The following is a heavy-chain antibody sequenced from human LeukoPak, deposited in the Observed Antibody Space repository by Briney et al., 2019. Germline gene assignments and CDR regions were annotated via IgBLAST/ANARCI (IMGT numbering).Heavy chain of an antibody. J-gene: IGHJ5*02. CDR1: GGSISSYY. CDR3: ARVRGYSSGWYWFDP. CDR2: IYYSGST. Sequence: KLLETLSLTCTVSGGSISSYYWSWIRQPPGKGLEWIGYIYYSGSTNYNPSLKSRVTISVDTSKNQFSLKLSSVTAADTAVYYCARVRGYSSGWYWFDPWGQGTLVTVSS. D-gene: IGHD6-19*01. V-gene: IGHV4-59*08.